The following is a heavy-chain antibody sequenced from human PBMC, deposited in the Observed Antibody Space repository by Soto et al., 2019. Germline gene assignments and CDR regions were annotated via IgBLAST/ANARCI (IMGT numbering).Heavy chain of an antibody. J-gene: IGHJ4*02. CDR1: GASISSNNW. CDR2: IYHSGTT. Sequence: QVQLQESGPGLVKPSGTLSLTCVVSGASISSNNWWSWVRQPPGKWLEWIGEIYHSGTTSYNPSLKSRVTMSVDKSKNQFSLKVTSVTAADTAVYFCAKDGSGHPYSSDNWGQGTLVTVSS. D-gene: IGHD2-15*01. CDR3: AKDGSGHPYSSDN. V-gene: IGHV4-4*02.